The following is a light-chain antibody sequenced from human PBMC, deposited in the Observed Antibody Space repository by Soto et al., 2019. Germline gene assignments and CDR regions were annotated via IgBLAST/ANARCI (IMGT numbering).Light chain of an antibody. CDR3: RPYLTSPLT. CDR1: QSVRGGF. Sequence: IVLTQSPGTLSLSPGARATLSCRASQSVRGGFLAWYQQKPGQAPRLLIYGASSTATGIPDRFSGSGSGTDFTLTISRLAPFFFTLYSCRPYLTSPLTF. J-gene: IGKJ1*01. CDR2: GAS. V-gene: IGKV3-20*01.